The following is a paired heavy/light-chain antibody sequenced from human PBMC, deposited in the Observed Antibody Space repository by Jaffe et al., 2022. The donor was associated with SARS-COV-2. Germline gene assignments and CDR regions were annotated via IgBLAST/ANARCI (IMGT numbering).Light chain of an antibody. CDR2: EVR. Sequence: QSALTQPASVSGSPGQSITISCTGISSDVGDYNFVSWYQQHPGKAPMLIIYEVRNRPSGISYRFSGSKSGNTASLTISGLRAEDEADYYCMSYAYGSVVFGGGTRLTVL. V-gene: IGLV2-14*01. CDR1: SSDVGDYNF. J-gene: IGLJ3*02. CDR3: MSYAYGSVV.
Heavy chain of an antibody. J-gene: IGHJ4*02. V-gene: IGHV4-31*03. CDR3: ATEMGYCGGGACYRQYYFDS. Sequence: QVHLQESGPGLVKPSQTLSLTCTVSGGSLSSGGYYWSWIRQLPGKGLQWIGYIYDSGHTYYNPSLKGRVAMSLDTSENHFSLTLTFMTAADTAVYYCATEMGYCGGGACYRQYYFDSWGQGTLVTVSS. CDR1: GGSLSSGGYY. CDR2: IYDSGHT. D-gene: IGHD2-15*01.